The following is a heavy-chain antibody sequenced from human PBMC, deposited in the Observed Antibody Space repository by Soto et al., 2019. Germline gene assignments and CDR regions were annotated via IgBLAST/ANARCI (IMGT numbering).Heavy chain of an antibody. V-gene: IGHV4-4*07. CDR2: IYSSGNT. CDR3: VRDVESPGISGSWGAFDI. CDR1: GGSIRNYF. J-gene: IGHJ3*02. D-gene: IGHD1-20*01. Sequence: SETLSLTCSVSGGSIRNYFWTWIRQPAGKGLEWIGRIYSSGNTVYNASLKSRVTMSIDMSKNQFSLKLSSMTAADTAVYYCVRDVESPGISGSWGAFDICGQGTVVTVSS.